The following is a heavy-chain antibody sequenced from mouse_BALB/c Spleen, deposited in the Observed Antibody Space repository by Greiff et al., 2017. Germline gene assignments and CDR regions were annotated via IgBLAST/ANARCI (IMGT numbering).Heavy chain of an antibody. Sequence: EVHLVESGAELVKPGASVKLSCTASGFNIKDTYMHWVKQRPEQGLEWIGRIDPANGNTKYDPKFQGKATITADTSSNTAYLQLSSLTSEDTAVYYCARGELGLDYWGQGTTLTVSS. CDR3: ARGELGLDY. V-gene: IGHV14-3*02. D-gene: IGHD4-1*01. J-gene: IGHJ2*01. CDR1: GFNIKDTY. CDR2: IDPANGNT.